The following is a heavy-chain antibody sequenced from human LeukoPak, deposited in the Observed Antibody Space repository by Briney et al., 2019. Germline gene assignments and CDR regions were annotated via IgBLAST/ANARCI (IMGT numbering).Heavy chain of an antibody. V-gene: IGHV3-9*01. J-gene: IGHJ4*02. CDR1: GFTFDDYA. D-gene: IGHD3-3*01. CDR2: ISWNSGSI. CDR3: AKGPGITIFGVVDY. Sequence: GGSLRLSCAASGFTFDDYAMHWVRQAPGKGLEWVSGISWNSGSIGYADSVKGRFTTSRDNAKNSLYLQMNSLRAEDTALYYCAKGPGITIFGVVDYWGQGTLVTVSS.